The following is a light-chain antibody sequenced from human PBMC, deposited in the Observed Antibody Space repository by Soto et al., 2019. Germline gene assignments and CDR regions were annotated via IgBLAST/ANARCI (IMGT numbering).Light chain of an antibody. J-gene: IGKJ1*01. V-gene: IGKV1-5*01. CDR1: QSISSW. CDR3: QQYNSYSWT. Sequence: DIQMTQSPSTLSASLGDRVTTTWRASQSISSWLAWYQQKPGKAPKLLIYDASSLESGVPSRFSGSGSGTEFTLTISSLQPDDFATYYCQQYNSYSWTFGQGTKVDI. CDR2: DAS.